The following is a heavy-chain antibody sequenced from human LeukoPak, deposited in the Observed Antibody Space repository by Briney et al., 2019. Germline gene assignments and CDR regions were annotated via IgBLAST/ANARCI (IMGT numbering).Heavy chain of an antibody. CDR1: GYTFTSHD. D-gene: IGHD3-3*01. V-gene: IGHV1-8*01. Sequence: ASVKVSCKASGYTFTSHDINWVRQATGQGLEWMGWMNPNSGYTGYEQKFQGRVTMTRDTSTSTAYMELSSLRSEDTAVYYCAREVTIFGVVTGVYWGQGTLVTVSS. CDR2: MNPNSGYT. J-gene: IGHJ4*02. CDR3: AREVTIFGVVTGVY.